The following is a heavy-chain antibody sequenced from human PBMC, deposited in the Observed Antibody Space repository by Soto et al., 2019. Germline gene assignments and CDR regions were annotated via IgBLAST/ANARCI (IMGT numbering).Heavy chain of an antibody. Sequence: GASVKVSCKASGYTFTGYYMHWVRQAPGQGLEWMGWISPNSGGTNYAQKFRGRVTMTRDTSISTAYMELRRLRSDDTAVYYCALEYSSSSSPGYWGQGTLVTVSS. CDR2: ISPNSGGT. CDR1: GYTFTGYY. D-gene: IGHD6-6*01. V-gene: IGHV1-2*02. J-gene: IGHJ4*02. CDR3: ALEYSSSSSPGY.